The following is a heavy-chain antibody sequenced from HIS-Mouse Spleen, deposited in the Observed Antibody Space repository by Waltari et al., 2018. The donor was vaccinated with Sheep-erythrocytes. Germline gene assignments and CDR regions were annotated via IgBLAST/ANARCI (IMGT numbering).Heavy chain of an antibody. V-gene: IGHV4-39*02. Sequence: QLQLQESGPGLVTPSETLSLTCTVSGGSISSSSYYWVWIRQHPGQGLEWIRSIYYIGSTYTNLSLKSRGTISVDTSTITFSLNVGSGTAADTAVYYCARDTNWGGDAFDIWGQGTMVTVSS. D-gene: IGHD7-27*01. CDR3: ARDTNWGGDAFDI. CDR2: IYYIGST. CDR1: GGSISSSSYY. J-gene: IGHJ3*02.